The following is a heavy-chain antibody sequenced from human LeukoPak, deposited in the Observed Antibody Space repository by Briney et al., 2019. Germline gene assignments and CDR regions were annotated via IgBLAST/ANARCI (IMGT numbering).Heavy chain of an antibody. CDR1: EFTFDDYA. J-gene: IGHJ4*02. CDR2: ISWNGDSV. Sequence: SGGSLRLSCAASEFTFDDYAMHWVRQAPGKGLEWVSGISWNGDSVDYADSVKGRFTISRDNAKNALYLQMNSLRPEDTAFYYCAKTPSSSLGAPLYYFDYWGQGTLVTVSS. D-gene: IGHD1-26*01. V-gene: IGHV3-9*01. CDR3: AKTPSSSLGAPLYYFDY.